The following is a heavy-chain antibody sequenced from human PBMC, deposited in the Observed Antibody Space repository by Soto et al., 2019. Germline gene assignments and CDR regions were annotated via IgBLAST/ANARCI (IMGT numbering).Heavy chain of an antibody. D-gene: IGHD4-17*01. CDR3: ARGLRAYGDYVFDY. CDR2: ISYDGSNK. J-gene: IGHJ4*02. Sequence: LRLSCAASGFTFSSYAMHWVRQAPGKGLEWVAVISYDGSNKYYADSVKGRFTISRDNSKNTLYLQMNSLRAEDTAVYYCARGLRAYGDYVFDYWGQGTLVTVSS. CDR1: GFTFSSYA. V-gene: IGHV3-30-3*01.